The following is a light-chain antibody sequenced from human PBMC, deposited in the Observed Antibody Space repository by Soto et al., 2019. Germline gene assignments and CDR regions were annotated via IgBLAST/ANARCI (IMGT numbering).Light chain of an antibody. Sequence: EIVMTQSPATLSVSPGERATLSCRASKSVSTNLAWYQQKPGQAPRLLIYGASTRATGIPARFSGSGSGTECTLTISSLQSEDFAVYYCQQYNDWTRTFGQGTKVEIK. V-gene: IGKV3-15*01. CDR3: QQYNDWTRT. CDR2: GAS. CDR1: KSVSTN. J-gene: IGKJ1*01.